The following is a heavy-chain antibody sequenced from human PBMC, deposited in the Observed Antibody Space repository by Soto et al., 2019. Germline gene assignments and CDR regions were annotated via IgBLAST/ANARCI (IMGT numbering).Heavy chain of an antibody. V-gene: IGHV1-18*01. CDR3: ARDFPRYCSSTSCHFLYYYYGMDV. J-gene: IGHJ6*02. D-gene: IGHD2-2*01. CDR1: GYTFTSYG. Sequence: QVQLVQSGAEVKKPGASVKVSCKASGYTFTSYGISWVRQAPGQGLEWMGWISAYNGNTNYAQKLQGRVTMTTDTSTSTAYMELRSLRSDDTAVYYCARDFPRYCSSTSCHFLYYYYGMDVWGQGTTVTVSS. CDR2: ISAYNGNT.